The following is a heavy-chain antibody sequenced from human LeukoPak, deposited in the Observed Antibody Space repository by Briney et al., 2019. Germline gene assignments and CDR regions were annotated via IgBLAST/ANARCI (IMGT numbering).Heavy chain of an antibody. CDR1: GFTFSSYW. D-gene: IGHD6-19*01. V-gene: IGHV3-74*01. Sequence: GGSLRLSCAASGFTFSSYWMHWVRQAPGKGLVWVSRINSDGSSTSYADSVKGRFTISRDNAKNTLYLQMNSLRAEDTAVYHCAREPVAGHFDYWGQGTLVTVSS. CDR2: INSDGSST. J-gene: IGHJ4*02. CDR3: AREPVAGHFDY.